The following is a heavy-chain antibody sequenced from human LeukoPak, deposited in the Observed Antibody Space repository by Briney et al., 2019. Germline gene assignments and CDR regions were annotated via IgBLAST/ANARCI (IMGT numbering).Heavy chain of an antibody. V-gene: IGHV1-2*02. D-gene: IGHD2-21*01. CDR1: GYTFADYY. Sequence: GASVKVSCKASGYTFADYYIHWVRQAPGQGLEWMGWINPNTGDTHYAQKFQGRVTLTRDTSVTTVYMELSRLTSDDTAIFYCAVAPGDYWGQGTLVTVSS. J-gene: IGHJ4*02. CDR2: INPNTGDT. CDR3: AVAPGDY.